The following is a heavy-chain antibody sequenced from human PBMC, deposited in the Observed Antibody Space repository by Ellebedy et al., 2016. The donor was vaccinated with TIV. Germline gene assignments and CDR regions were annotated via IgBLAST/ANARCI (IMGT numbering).Heavy chain of an antibody. CDR1: GYTFTSYG. J-gene: IGHJ4*02. Sequence: ASVKVSCKASGYTFTSYGISWVRQAPGQGLEWMGWISAYNGNTNYAQKLQGRVTMTTDTSTSTAYMELRSLRSDDTAVYYCARVERYFDWLHTADWGQGTLVTVSS. CDR3: ARVERYFDWLHTAD. V-gene: IGHV1-18*01. CDR2: ISAYNGNT. D-gene: IGHD3-9*01.